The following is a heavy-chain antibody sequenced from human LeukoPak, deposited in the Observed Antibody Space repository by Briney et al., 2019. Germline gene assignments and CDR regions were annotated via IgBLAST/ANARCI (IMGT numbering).Heavy chain of an antibody. Sequence: GGSLRLSCAASGFTFSSYWMHWVRHAPGKGLVWVSRINSDGSSTRYADSVKGRFTISRDNAKNTLYLQMNSLRAEDTAVYYCAKDDMATTAFDYWGQGTLVTVSS. D-gene: IGHD1-7*01. J-gene: IGHJ4*02. CDR2: INSDGSST. CDR1: GFTFSSYW. V-gene: IGHV3-74*01. CDR3: AKDDMATTAFDY.